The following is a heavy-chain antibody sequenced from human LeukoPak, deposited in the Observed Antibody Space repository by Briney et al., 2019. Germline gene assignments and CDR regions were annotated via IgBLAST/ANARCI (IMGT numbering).Heavy chain of an antibody. CDR1: GFTFSSYG. V-gene: IGHV3-33*01. Sequence: PGRSLRLSCAASGFTFSSYGMHWVRQAPGKGLEWVAVIWYDGSNKYYADSVKGRFTISRDNSKNTLYLQMNSLRAEDTAVYYCARDRGSWSQYGMDVWRQGTTVTVSS. CDR3: ARDRGSWSQYGMDV. J-gene: IGHJ6*02. CDR2: IWYDGSNK. D-gene: IGHD6-13*01.